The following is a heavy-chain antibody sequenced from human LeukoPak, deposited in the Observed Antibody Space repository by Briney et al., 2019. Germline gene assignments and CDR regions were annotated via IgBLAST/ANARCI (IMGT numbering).Heavy chain of an antibody. CDR3: AIKNYYDSSGYSMSLDY. V-gene: IGHV1-69*05. CDR2: IIPIFGTA. D-gene: IGHD3-22*01. CDR1: GGTFSSYA. Sequence: SVKVSCKASGGTFSSYAISWVRQAPGQGLEWMGGIIPIFGTANYAQKFQGRVTITTDESTSTAYMELSSLRSEDTAVYYCAIKNYYDSSGYSMSLDYWGQGTLVTVSS. J-gene: IGHJ4*02.